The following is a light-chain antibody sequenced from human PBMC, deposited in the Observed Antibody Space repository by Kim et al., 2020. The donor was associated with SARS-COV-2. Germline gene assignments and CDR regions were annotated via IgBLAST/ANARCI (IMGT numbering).Light chain of an antibody. CDR2: ATS. J-gene: IGKJ4*01. Sequence: SDGDRVTMTCRASQSISTYLNWYQHKPGKAPKLLIYATSNLQSGVPSRFGGSGSGTDFTLTISSLQPEDFATYYCQQSYSTPPLTFGGGTKVDIK. CDR3: QQSYSTPPLT. CDR1: QSISTY. V-gene: IGKV1-39*01.